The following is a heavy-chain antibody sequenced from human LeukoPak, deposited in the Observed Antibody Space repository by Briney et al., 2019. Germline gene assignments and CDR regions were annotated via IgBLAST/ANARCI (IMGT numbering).Heavy chain of an antibody. CDR1: GYSISSGYY. V-gene: IGHV4-38-2*01. D-gene: IGHD6-13*01. J-gene: IGHJ4*02. Sequence: NPSETLSLTCAVSGYSISSGYYWGWIRQPPGKGLEWIGSIYHSGSTYYNPSLKSRVTISVDTSKNQFSLKLSSVTAADTAVYYCARQRYSSSPYFDYWGQGTLVTVSS. CDR2: IYHSGST. CDR3: ARQRYSSSPYFDY.